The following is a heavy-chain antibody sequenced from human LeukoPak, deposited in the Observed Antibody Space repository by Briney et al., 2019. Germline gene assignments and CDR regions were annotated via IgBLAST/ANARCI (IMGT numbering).Heavy chain of an antibody. CDR2: FSASGGST. CDR3: AKGGDNWSRPLDY. CDR1: GFTFSSYT. D-gene: IGHD1-20*01. J-gene: IGHJ4*02. V-gene: IGHV3-23*01. Sequence: PGGSLRLSCAASGFTFSSYTMSWVRQAQGKGLEWVSTFSASGGSTYHADSVKGRFTISRDNSKNTLYLQMNSLRAEDTAVYYCAKGGDNWSRPLDYWGQGTLVTVSS.